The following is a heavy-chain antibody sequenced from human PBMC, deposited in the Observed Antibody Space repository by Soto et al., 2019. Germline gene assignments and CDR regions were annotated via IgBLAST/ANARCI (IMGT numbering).Heavy chain of an antibody. CDR3: ARVGDDYYDSSGYPFDP. V-gene: IGHV1-18*01. Sequence: ASVKVSCKASGYTFTSYDINWVRQATGQGLEWMGWMNPNNGNTNYAQKLQGRVTMTTDTSTSTAYMELRSLRSDDTAVYYCARVGDDYYDSSGYPFDPWGQGTLVTVSS. J-gene: IGHJ5*02. D-gene: IGHD3-22*01. CDR1: GYTFTSYD. CDR2: MNPNNGNT.